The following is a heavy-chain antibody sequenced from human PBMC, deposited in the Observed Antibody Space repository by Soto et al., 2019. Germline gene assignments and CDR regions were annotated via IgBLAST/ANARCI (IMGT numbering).Heavy chain of an antibody. D-gene: IGHD4-17*01. Sequence: QVQLVQSGAEVKKPGASVKVSCKASGYTFTSYGISWVRQAPGQGLEWMGWISAYNGNTNYAQKLQGRVTMTTDTTTSTAYMELRSLRSDDTAVYYCAGEIRMTTVTPGRSPFDYWGQGTLVTVSS. CDR3: AGEIRMTTVTPGRSPFDY. V-gene: IGHV1-18*01. CDR1: GYTFTSYG. CDR2: ISAYNGNT. J-gene: IGHJ4*02.